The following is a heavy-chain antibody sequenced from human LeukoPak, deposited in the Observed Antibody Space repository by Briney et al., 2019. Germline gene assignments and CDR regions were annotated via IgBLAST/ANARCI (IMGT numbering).Heavy chain of an antibody. Sequence: PSETLSLTCTVSGGSISTSNYYWGWIRQPPGKGLEWIGNIFYSGSTYYNPSLKSRVTISVDTSKNQFSLKLSSVTAADTAVYYCARGSSGWPNFDYWGQGTLVTVSS. J-gene: IGHJ4*02. D-gene: IGHD6-19*01. CDR3: ARGSSGWPNFDY. V-gene: IGHV4-39*07. CDR2: IFYSGST. CDR1: GGSISTSNYY.